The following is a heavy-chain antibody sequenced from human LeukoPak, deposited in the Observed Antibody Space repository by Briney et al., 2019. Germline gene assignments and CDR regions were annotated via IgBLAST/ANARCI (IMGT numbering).Heavy chain of an antibody. Sequence: GGSLRLSCAASGFTFSSYEMNWVRQAPGKGLEWVSYINSSSSTIYYADSVKGRFTISRDNAKNSLYLQMNSLRAEDTAVYYCARGWSADYWGQGTLVTVSS. D-gene: IGHD2-8*01. CDR3: ARGWSADY. CDR2: INSSSSTI. J-gene: IGHJ4*02. CDR1: GFTFSSYE. V-gene: IGHV3-48*01.